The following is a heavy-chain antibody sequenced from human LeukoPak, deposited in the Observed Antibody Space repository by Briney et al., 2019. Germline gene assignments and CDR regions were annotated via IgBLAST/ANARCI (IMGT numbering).Heavy chain of an antibody. V-gene: IGHV4-39*07. Sequence: KPSETLSLTCAVSGGSISSSSYYWGWIRQPPGKGLEWIGSIYYSGSTYYNPSLKSRVTISVDTSKNQFSLKLSSVTAADTAVYYCARVREYYYMDVWGKGTTVTVSS. CDR2: IYYSGST. CDR1: GGSISSSSYY. J-gene: IGHJ6*03. CDR3: ARVREYYYMDV.